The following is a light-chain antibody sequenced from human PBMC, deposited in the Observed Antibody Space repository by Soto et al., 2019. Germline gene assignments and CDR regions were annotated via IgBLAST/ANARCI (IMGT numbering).Light chain of an antibody. V-gene: IGLV2-14*01. CDR2: EVS. Sequence: ALTQPASVSGSPGQSITISCTGTGSDVGGYNYVSWYQQHPGKAPKPMIYEVSNRPSGVSNRFSGSKSGNTASLTISGLQAEDEADYYCSSYTSSTTYGFGTGTKVTVL. J-gene: IGLJ1*01. CDR1: GSDVGGYNY. CDR3: SSYTSSTTYG.